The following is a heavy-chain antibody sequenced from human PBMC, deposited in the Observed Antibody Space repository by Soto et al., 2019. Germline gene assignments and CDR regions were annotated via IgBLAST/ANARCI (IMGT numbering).Heavy chain of an antibody. CDR1: GGSIVRSNYY. D-gene: IGHD3-22*01. CDR3: ARHFVAVVIKGWGY. V-gene: IGHV4-39*01. J-gene: IGHJ4*02. CDR2: TYYNGNA. Sequence: PSETLSLTCTFSGGSIVRSNYYWDWLRQPPGKGLEWIGTTYYNGNAYYNPSLKSRVTMSVDTSKNQFSLKLISVTAADTAVYYCARHFVAVVIKGWGYWGQGTLVTVSS.